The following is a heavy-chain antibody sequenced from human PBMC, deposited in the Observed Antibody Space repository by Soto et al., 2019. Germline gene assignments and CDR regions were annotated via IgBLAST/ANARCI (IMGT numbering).Heavy chain of an antibody. CDR1: GGSLSGYY. CDR3: ARGYRDFDY. CDR2: INHSGST. J-gene: IGHJ4*02. Sequence: SETLSLTCAVYGGSLSGYYWSWIRQPPGKGLEWIGEINHSGSTNYNPSLKSRVTISVDTSKNQFSLKLSSVTAADTAVYYCARGYRDFDYWGQGTLVTVSS. V-gene: IGHV4-34*01.